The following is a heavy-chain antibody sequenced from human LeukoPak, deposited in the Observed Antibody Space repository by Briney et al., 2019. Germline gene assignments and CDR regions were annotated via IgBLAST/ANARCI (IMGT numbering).Heavy chain of an antibody. J-gene: IGHJ5*02. Sequence: GASVTVSCKASGYTFTGYYMHWVRQAPGQGLEWMGRINPNSGGTNYAQKFQGRVTMTRDTSISTAYMELSRLRSDDTAVYYCARRSGNYGWFDPWGQGTLVTVSS. CDR3: ARRSGNYGWFDP. CDR1: GYTFTGYY. D-gene: IGHD4-23*01. V-gene: IGHV1-2*06. CDR2: INPNSGGT.